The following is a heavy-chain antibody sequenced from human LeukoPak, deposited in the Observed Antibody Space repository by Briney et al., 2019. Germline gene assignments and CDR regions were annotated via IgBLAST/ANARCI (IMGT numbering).Heavy chain of an antibody. D-gene: IGHD6-19*01. CDR2: IKEDGSEK. J-gene: IGHJ4*02. CDR3: ARPFGNGWFLRDY. V-gene: IGHV3-7*01. CDR1: GFTISGFF. Sequence: GGSLRLSCAASGFTISGFFMTWVRQAPGKGLEWVANIKEDGSEKYYVDSVRGRFTISRDNAKNSLYLQMNNLRAEDTAVYYCARPFGNGWFLRDYWGRGTLVTVCS.